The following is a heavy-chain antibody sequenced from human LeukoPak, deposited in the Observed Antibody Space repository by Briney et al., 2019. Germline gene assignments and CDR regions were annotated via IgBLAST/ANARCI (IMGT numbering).Heavy chain of an antibody. J-gene: IGHJ6*03. V-gene: IGHV3-21*01. CDR1: GFTFSSYN. CDR3: ARVKSGYSYGPHYYYYYYMDV. D-gene: IGHD5-18*01. Sequence: PGGTLRLSCAASGFTFSSYNMNWVRQAPGKGLEWVSSITSGSSYIYYTDSVKGRSTISRDNAKNSLYLQMNSLRAEDTAVYYCARVKSGYSYGPHYYYYYYMDVWGKGTTVTVSS. CDR2: ITSGSSYI.